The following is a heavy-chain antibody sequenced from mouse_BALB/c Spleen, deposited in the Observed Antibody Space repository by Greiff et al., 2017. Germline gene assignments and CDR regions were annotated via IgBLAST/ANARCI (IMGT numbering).Heavy chain of an antibody. CDR1: GFTFSSFG. J-gene: IGHJ3*01. V-gene: IGHV5-17*02. CDR2: ISSGSSTI. Sequence: DVHLVESGGGLVQPGGSRKLSCAASGFTFSSFGMHWVRQAPEKGLEWVAYISSGSSTIYYADTVKGRFTISRDNPKNTLFLQMTSLRSEDTAMYYCARAYYYGSRSWFAYWGQGTLVTVSA. CDR3: ARAYYYGSRSWFAY. D-gene: IGHD1-1*01.